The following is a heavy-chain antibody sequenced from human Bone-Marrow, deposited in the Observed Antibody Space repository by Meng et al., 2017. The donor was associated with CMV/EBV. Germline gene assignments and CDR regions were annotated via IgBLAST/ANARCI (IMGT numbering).Heavy chain of an antibody. Sequence: SVKVSCKASGDTFSNFGISWVRQVPGQGLEWMGGIIPILRIPNYAQKFQGRITITADQSTNTTYMEVSSLRSEDTAVYYCARGRSDVEPAGSQAQALSHWGQGTVVTVSS. CDR3: ARGRSDVEPAGSQAQALSH. J-gene: IGHJ4*02. CDR1: GDTFSNFG. CDR2: IIPILRIP. D-gene: IGHD2-2*01. V-gene: IGHV1-69*10.